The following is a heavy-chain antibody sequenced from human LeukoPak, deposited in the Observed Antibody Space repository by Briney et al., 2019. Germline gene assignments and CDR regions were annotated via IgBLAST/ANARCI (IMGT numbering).Heavy chain of an antibody. CDR3: ARDPGLGGFFDY. CDR2: IYYSGST. V-gene: IGHV4-39*07. Sequence: SETLSLTCTVSGGSIRSYYWGWIRQSPGKGLEWIGTIYYSGSTYYNPSLKSRVTISIDTSKTQFSLKLTSVTAADTALYYCARDPGLGGFFDYWGQGTLVTVSS. J-gene: IGHJ4*02. D-gene: IGHD3-16*01. CDR1: GGSIRSYY.